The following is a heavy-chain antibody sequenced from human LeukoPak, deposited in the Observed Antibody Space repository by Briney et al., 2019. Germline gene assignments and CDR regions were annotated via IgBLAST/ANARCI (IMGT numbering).Heavy chain of an antibody. CDR1: GGSFSGYY. V-gene: IGHV4-34*01. J-gene: IGHJ4*02. Sequence: SETLSLTCVVYGGSFSGYYWSWIRQPPGKGLEWIGEINHSGSTNYNPSLKSRVTISVDTSKNQFSLKLSSVTAADTAVYYCATRYHDYGDQIFDYWGQGTLVTVSS. D-gene: IGHD4-17*01. CDR2: INHSGST. CDR3: ATRYHDYGDQIFDY.